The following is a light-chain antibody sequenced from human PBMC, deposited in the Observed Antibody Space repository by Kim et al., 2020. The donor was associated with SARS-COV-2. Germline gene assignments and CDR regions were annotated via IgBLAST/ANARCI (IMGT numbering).Light chain of an antibody. CDR1: KLGDKY. Sequence: SPGKTARITCSGDKLGDKYACWYQQKPGQSPVLVIYQDSKRPSGIPERFSGSNSGNTATLTISGTQAMDEADYYCQAWDSSTVVFGGGTKLTVL. CDR2: QDS. V-gene: IGLV3-1*01. CDR3: QAWDSSTVV. J-gene: IGLJ2*01.